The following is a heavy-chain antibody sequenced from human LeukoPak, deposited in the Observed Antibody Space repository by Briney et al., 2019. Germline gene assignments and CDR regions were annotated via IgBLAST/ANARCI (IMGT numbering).Heavy chain of an antibody. Sequence: SETLSLTCTVSGGSMNSYYWTWIRQPPGKGLEWIGSIYYTGITTYNLSLQSRVTLSADTSKNQFSLRLTSVTAADTAVYYCAGSPEYCSGGNCYRFDHWGQGTLVTVSS. J-gene: IGHJ4*02. CDR2: IYYTGIT. CDR3: AGSPEYCSGGNCYRFDH. CDR1: GGSMNSYY. D-gene: IGHD2-15*01. V-gene: IGHV4-59*08.